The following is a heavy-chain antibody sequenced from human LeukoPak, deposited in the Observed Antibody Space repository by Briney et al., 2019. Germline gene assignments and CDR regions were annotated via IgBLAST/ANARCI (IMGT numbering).Heavy chain of an antibody. V-gene: IGHV1-46*01. CDR1: GYTFTSSY. CDR3: ARMGMDAAMITNFFDY. D-gene: IGHD5-18*01. Sequence: ASVKVSCKASGYTFTSSYIHWVRQAPGQGLEWMGVIHPSGGSTSYAQKFQGRVTMTKDTSTSTAYMELSSLRSEDTATYYCARMGMDAAMITNFFDYWGQGTLVTVSS. J-gene: IGHJ4*02. CDR2: IHPSGGST.